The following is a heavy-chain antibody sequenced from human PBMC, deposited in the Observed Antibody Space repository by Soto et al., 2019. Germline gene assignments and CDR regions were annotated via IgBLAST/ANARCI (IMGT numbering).Heavy chain of an antibody. Sequence: SVKVSCKASGGTFSSYAISWVRQAPGQGLEWMGGIIPIFGTANYAQKFQGRVTITADESTSTAYMELSSLRSEDTAVYYCARDRGPDYYDSSGYYVRFLDYWGQGTLVTAPQ. CDR1: GGTFSSYA. D-gene: IGHD3-22*01. CDR2: IIPIFGTA. J-gene: IGHJ4*02. V-gene: IGHV1-69*13. CDR3: ARDRGPDYYDSSGYYVRFLDY.